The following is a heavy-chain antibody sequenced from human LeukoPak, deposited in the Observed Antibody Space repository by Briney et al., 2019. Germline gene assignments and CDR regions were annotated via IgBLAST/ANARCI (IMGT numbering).Heavy chain of an antibody. CDR3: AELGITMIGGV. J-gene: IGHJ6*04. Sequence: GGSLRLSCAASGFTFSDYWMSWARQAPGKGLEWVANIHQNGIEKYYVDSVKGRFTISRDNSKNSLYLQMNSLRAEDTAVYYCAELGITMIGGVWGKGTTVTISS. CDR1: GFTFSDYW. D-gene: IGHD3-10*02. CDR2: IHQNGIEK. V-gene: IGHV3-7*01.